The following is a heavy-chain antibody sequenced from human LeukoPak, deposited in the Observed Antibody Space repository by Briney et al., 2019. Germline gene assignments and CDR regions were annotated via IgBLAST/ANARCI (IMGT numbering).Heavy chain of an antibody. CDR3: ARDQAYYYDSSGYSDAFDI. V-gene: IGHV3-53*01. D-gene: IGHD3-22*01. CDR1: GFTVSSNY. J-gene: IGHJ3*02. CDR2: IYSGGST. Sequence: GRSLRLSCAASGFTVSSNYMSWVRQAPGKGLEWVSVIYSGGSTYYADSVKGRFTISRDNSKNTLYLQMNSLRAEDTAVYYCARDQAYYYDSSGYSDAFDIWGQGTMVTVSS.